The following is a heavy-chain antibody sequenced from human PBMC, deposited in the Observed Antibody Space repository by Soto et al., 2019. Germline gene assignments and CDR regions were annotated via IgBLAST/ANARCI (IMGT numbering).Heavy chain of an antibody. J-gene: IGHJ4*02. CDR3: AVFEGGSGSYQSADY. CDR2: IYYSGRT. CDR1: GGSISSGGYY. Sequence: PSETLSLTCTVSGGSISSGGYYWSWIRQHPGKGLEWIGYIYYSGRTYYNPSLKSRVTISVDTSKNQFSLKLSSVTAADTSVYYCAVFEGGSGSYQSADYWGQGTLVTVSS. D-gene: IGHD3-10*01. V-gene: IGHV4-31*03.